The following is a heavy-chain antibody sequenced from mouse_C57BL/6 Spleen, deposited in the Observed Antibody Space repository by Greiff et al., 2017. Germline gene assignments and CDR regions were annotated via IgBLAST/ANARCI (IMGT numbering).Heavy chain of an antibody. CDR2: IDPNSGGT. CDR1: GYTFTSYW. V-gene: IGHV1-72*01. CDR3: ARGDYDYDGDWFAY. J-gene: IGHJ3*01. Sequence: QQSCKASGYTFTSYWMHWVKQRPGRGLEWIGRIDPNSGGTKYNEKFKSKATLTVDKPSSTAYMQLSSLTSEDSAVYYCARGDYDYDGDWFAYWGQGTLVTVSA. D-gene: IGHD2-4*01.